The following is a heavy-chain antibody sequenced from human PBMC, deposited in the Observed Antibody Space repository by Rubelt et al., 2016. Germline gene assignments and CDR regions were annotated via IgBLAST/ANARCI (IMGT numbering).Heavy chain of an antibody. CDR3: ARPDQGPIAAAGL. V-gene: IGHV1-18*01. D-gene: IGHD6-13*01. CDR2: ISAYNGNT. J-gene: IGHJ4*02. Sequence: ISAYNGNTNYAQKLQGRVTMTTDTSTSTAYMELRSLRSDDTAMYYCARPDQGPIAAAGLWGQGTLVTVSS.